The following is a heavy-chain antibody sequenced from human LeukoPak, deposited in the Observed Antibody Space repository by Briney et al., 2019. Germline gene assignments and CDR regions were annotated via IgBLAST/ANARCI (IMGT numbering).Heavy chain of an antibody. J-gene: IGHJ4*02. CDR3: ARMSVAAAGNIGY. D-gene: IGHD6-13*01. Sequence: SETLSLTCTVSGYSISSGYYWGWIRQPPGKGLEWIGSIYHSGSTYYNPSLKSRVTISVDTSKNQFSLKLSSVTAADTAVYYCARMSVAAAGNIGYWGQGTLVTVSS. V-gene: IGHV4-38-2*02. CDR2: IYHSGST. CDR1: GYSISSGYY.